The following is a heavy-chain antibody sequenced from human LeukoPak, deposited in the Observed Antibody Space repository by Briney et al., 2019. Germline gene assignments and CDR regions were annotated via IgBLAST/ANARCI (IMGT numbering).Heavy chain of an antibody. CDR2: IYYSGST. CDR1: GGSISSYY. D-gene: IGHD4-17*01. V-gene: IGHV4-59*08. Sequence: KPSETLSLTCTVSGGSISSYYWSWIRQPPGKGLEWIGYIYYSGSTNYNPSFKSRVTISVDTSKNQFSLKLSSVTAADTAVYYCARLVSYGYGMDVWGQGTTVTVSS. CDR3: ARLVSYGYGMDV. J-gene: IGHJ6*02.